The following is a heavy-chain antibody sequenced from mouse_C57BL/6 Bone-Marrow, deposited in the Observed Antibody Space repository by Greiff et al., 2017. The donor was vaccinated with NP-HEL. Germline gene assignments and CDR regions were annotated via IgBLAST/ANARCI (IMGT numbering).Heavy chain of an antibody. CDR3: TREDSSPYYYAMDY. D-gene: IGHD1-1*01. CDR1: GFTFSDAW. CDR2: IRNKANNHAT. V-gene: IGHV6-6*01. Sequence: EVMLVESGGGLVQPGGSMKLSCAASGFTFSDAWMDWVRQSPEKGLEWVAEIRNKANNHATYYAESVKGRFTISRDDSKSSVYLQMNSLRAEDTCIYYCTREDSSPYYYAMDYWGQGTSVTVSS. J-gene: IGHJ4*01.